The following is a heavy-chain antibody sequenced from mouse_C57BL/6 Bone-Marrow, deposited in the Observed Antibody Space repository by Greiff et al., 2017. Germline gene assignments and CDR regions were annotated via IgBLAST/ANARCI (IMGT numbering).Heavy chain of an antibody. D-gene: IGHD4-1*02. Sequence: QVQLQQSGAELARPGASVKMSCKASGYTFTSYTMHWVKQRPGQGLEWIGYINPSSGYTKYNQKFKDKATLTADKSSSTAYMQLSSLTSEDSAVYYCARSQRGLFDYWGQGTTLTVSS. V-gene: IGHV1-4*01. CDR2: INPSSGYT. J-gene: IGHJ2*01. CDR3: ARSQRGLFDY. CDR1: GYTFTSYT.